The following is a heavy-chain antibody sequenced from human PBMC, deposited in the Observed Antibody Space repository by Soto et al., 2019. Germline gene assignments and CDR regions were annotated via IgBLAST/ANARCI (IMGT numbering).Heavy chain of an antibody. CDR3: ARGGIAAAAPPDY. D-gene: IGHD6-13*01. J-gene: IGHJ4*02. CDR1: GGSISSGGYY. V-gene: IGHV4-31*03. CDR2: IYYSGST. Sequence: QVQLQESGPGLVKPSQTLSLTCTVSGGSISSGGYYWSWIRQHPGKGLEWIGYIYYSGSTYYNQSLKIRVTISVNTSKNQFSLKLSSVTAADTAVYYCARGGIAAAAPPDYWGQGTLVTVSS.